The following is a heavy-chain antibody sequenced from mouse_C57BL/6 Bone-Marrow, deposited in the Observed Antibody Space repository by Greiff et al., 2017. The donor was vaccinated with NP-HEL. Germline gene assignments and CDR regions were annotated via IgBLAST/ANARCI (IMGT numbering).Heavy chain of an antibody. Sequence: EVQGVESGGGLVKPGGSLKLSCAASGFTFSSYAMSWVRQTPEKRLEWVATISDGGSYTYYPDNVKGRFTISRDNAKNNLYLQMSHLKSEDTAMYYCARDGALSYYFDDWGKGTTLTVSS. CDR3: ARDGALSYYFDD. V-gene: IGHV5-4*01. CDR2: ISDGGSYT. CDR1: GFTFSSYA. J-gene: IGHJ2*01.